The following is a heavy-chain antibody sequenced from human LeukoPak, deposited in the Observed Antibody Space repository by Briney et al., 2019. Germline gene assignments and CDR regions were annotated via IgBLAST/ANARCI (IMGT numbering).Heavy chain of an antibody. CDR2: INPNSGGT. J-gene: IGHJ5*02. Sequence: ASVKVSCKASGGTFSSYAISWVRQAPGQGLEWMGWINPNSGGTNYAQKFQGRVTMTRDTSISTAYMELSRLRSDDTAVYYCARAAVDPYFDPWGQGTLVTVSS. CDR1: GGTFSSYA. CDR3: ARAAVDPYFDP. D-gene: IGHD4-23*01. V-gene: IGHV1-2*02.